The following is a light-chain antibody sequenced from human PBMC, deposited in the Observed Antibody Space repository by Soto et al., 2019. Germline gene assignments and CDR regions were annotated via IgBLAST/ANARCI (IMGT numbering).Light chain of an antibody. CDR3: QQYHTWPIT. V-gene: IGKV3-15*01. Sequence: EIVMTQSPVTLSVSQVERATLSCRASQGIKNYLSWFQQKPCQAPRLLIYGASTRATGIPARFSGSGSGTEFTLTISSLQSEDCAIYYCQQYHTWPITCGGGTKVDNK. J-gene: IGKJ4*01. CDR2: GAS. CDR1: QGIKNY.